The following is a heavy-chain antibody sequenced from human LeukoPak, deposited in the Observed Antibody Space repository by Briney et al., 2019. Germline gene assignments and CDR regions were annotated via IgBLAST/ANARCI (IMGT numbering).Heavy chain of an antibody. CDR1: GYTFTGYH. CDR2: IFPIFGTA. V-gene: IGHV1-69*13. J-gene: IGHJ2*01. D-gene: IGHD4-23*01. Sequence: GASVKVSCKASGYTFTGYHMHWVRQAPGQGLEWMGGIFPIFGTANYAQKFQGRVTITADESTSTAYMELSSLRSEDTAVYYCARGPDYGGPTRRPPHYWYFDLWGRGTLVTVSS. CDR3: ARGPDYGGPTRRPPHYWYFDL.